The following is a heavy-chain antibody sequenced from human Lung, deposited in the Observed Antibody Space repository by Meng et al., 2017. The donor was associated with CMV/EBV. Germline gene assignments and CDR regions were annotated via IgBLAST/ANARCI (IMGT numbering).Heavy chain of an antibody. D-gene: IGHD5-12*01. CDR2: IYYSGST. CDR1: GGSISSYY. Sequence: SXTXSLXCTVSGGSISSYYWSWIRQPPGKGLEWIGYIYYSGSTNYNPSLKSRVTISVDTSKNQFSLKLSSVTAADTAVYYCARDGSLGYFDYWGQGTLVNGAS. V-gene: IGHV4-59*01. J-gene: IGHJ4*02. CDR3: ARDGSLGYFDY.